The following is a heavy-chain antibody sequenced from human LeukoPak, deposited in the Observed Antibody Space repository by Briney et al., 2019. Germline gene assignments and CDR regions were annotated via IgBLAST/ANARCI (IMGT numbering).Heavy chain of an antibody. CDR1: GGSISSSSYY. Sequence: SETLSLTCTVSGGSISSSSYYWCWIRQRPGKGLEWIGSIYYSGSTYYNPSLKSRVTISVDTSKNQFSLKLSSVTAADTAVYYCARRKVEMTTGFDYWGQGTLVTVSS. J-gene: IGHJ4*02. V-gene: IGHV4-39*01. CDR2: IYYSGST. CDR3: ARRKVEMTTGFDY. D-gene: IGHD5-24*01.